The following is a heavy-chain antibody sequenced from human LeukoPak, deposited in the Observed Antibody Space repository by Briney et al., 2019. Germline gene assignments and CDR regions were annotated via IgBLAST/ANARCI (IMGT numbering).Heavy chain of an antibody. Sequence: PGGSLRLSCAVSGITLSNYGMSWVRQAPGKGLEWVAGISGSGGGTVYADSVKGRFTISRDNPKNTLYLQMNSLRAEDTAVYFFAKRGVVIRVVLVGFHKEAYYFDSWGQGALVTVSS. J-gene: IGHJ4*02. V-gene: IGHV3-23*01. CDR1: GITLSNYG. CDR3: AKRGVVIRVVLVGFHKEAYYFDS. D-gene: IGHD3-10*01. CDR2: ISGSGGGT.